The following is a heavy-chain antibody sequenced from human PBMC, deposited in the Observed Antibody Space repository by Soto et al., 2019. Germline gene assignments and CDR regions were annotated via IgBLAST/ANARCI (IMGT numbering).Heavy chain of an antibody. CDR3: AKALGECIAAAADY. CDR2: ISRSGGST. Sequence: EVQLLESGGDLVQPGGSLRLSCAVSEFTFSTFAMNWVRQAPGKGLEWVSGISRSGGSTYYADSVKGRFSISRDNSKNTLYLQMNSLRAEDTALYYCAKALGECIAAAADYWGQGTLVTVSS. CDR1: EFTFSTFA. J-gene: IGHJ4*02. V-gene: IGHV3-23*01. D-gene: IGHD6-13*01.